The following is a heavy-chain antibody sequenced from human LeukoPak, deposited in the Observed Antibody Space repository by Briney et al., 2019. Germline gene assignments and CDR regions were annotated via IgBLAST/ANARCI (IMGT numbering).Heavy chain of an antibody. CDR3: ARETVAGNAFDI. CDR1: GYTFTGYY. J-gene: IGHJ3*02. D-gene: IGHD6-19*01. CDR2: INPNSGGT. V-gene: IGHV1-2*02. Sequence: ASVKVSCEASGYTFTGYYMHWVRQAPGQGLEYVGWINPNSGGTNYVQKFQGRVTMTRDTSFSTAYMELSRLTSDDTAVYYCARETVAGNAFDIWGPGTLVAVSS.